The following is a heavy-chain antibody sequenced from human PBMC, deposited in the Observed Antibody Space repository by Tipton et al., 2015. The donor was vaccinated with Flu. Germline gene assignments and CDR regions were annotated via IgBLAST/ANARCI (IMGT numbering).Heavy chain of an antibody. CDR3: AKAYYGSGSYLDY. J-gene: IGHJ4*02. V-gene: IGHV3-43*01. CDR2: ISWDGGST. Sequence: SGFTFDDYTMHWVRQAPGKGLEWVSLISWDGGSTYYADSVKGRFTISRDNSKNSLYLQMNSLRTEDTALYYCAKAYYGSGSYLDYWGQGTLVTVSS. D-gene: IGHD3-10*01. CDR1: GFTFDDYT.